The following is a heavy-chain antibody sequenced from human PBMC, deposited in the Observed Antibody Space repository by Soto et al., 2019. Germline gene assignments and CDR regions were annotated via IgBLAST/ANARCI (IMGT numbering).Heavy chain of an antibody. V-gene: IGHV4-4*07. Sequence: QVQLHESGPGLVKPSETLSLTCNVSGDSIGRFYWSWIRQSADKGLEWIGRVYSTGGTAYNPALKGRVTISLDRSNNHVSQEMNSVTAADTAVYFCARDLSGTGLDIWGRGTRVTVSS. CDR1: GDSIGRFY. J-gene: IGHJ6*02. D-gene: IGHD1-26*01. CDR3: ARDLSGTGLDI. CDR2: VYSTGGT.